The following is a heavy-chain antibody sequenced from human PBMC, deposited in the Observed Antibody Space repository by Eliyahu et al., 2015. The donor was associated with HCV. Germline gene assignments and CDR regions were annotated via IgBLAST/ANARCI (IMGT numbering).Heavy chain of an antibody. CDR3: AREPDYYDSSGYPDY. CDR2: ISSSSSYI. J-gene: IGHJ4*02. D-gene: IGHD3-22*01. V-gene: IGHV3-21*01. Sequence: EVQLVESGGGLVKPGGSLRLSCAASGFIFXXYNMNWVRQAPGKGLEWVSSISSSSSYIYYADSVKGRFTISRDNAKNSLYLQMNSLRAEDTAVYYCAREPDYYDSSGYPDYWGQGTLVTVSS. CDR1: GFIFXXYN.